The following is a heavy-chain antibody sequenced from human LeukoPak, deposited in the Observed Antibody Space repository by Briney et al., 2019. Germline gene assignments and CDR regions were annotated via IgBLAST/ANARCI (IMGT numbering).Heavy chain of an antibody. J-gene: IGHJ4*02. CDR1: GGSISSGSYY. D-gene: IGHD6-19*01. Sequence: SETLSLTCTVSGGSISSGSYYWSWIRQPAGKGLEWIGRIYTSGSTNYNPSLKSRVTISVDTSKNQFSLKLSSVTAADTAVYYCARVGGYSSGWYEFDYWGQGTLVTVSS. CDR3: ARVGGYSSGWYEFDY. V-gene: IGHV4-61*02. CDR2: IYTSGST.